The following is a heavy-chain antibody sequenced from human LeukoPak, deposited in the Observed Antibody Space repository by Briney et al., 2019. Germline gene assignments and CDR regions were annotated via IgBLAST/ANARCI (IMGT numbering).Heavy chain of an antibody. J-gene: IGHJ3*02. CDR3: ARGSVAGNYYDSSGFAFDI. Sequence: ASVKVSCKASGYTFTSYYMHWVRQAPGQGLEWMGIINPSGGSTSYAQKFQGRVTMTRDMSTSTAYMELSSLRSEDTAVYYCARGSVAGNYYDSSGFAFDIWGQGTMVTVSS. CDR1: GYTFTSYY. D-gene: IGHD3-22*01. V-gene: IGHV1-46*01. CDR2: INPSGGST.